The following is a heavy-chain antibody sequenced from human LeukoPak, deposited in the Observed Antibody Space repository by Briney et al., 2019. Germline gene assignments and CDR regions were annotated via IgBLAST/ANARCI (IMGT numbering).Heavy chain of an antibody. D-gene: IGHD3-10*01. V-gene: IGHV4-61*01. CDR2: INYRGST. J-gene: IGHJ4*02. CDR3: ARYNYYGSGSYYYFDS. Sequence: SETLSLTCTVSGGSVSSDTHYWTWIRQPPGKGLEWIGYINYRGSTNYNPSLQSRVTFSVDTSKDQFSLKLSSVTAADTAVFYCARYNYYGSGSYYYFDSWGQGTLVTVSA. CDR1: GGSVSSDTHY.